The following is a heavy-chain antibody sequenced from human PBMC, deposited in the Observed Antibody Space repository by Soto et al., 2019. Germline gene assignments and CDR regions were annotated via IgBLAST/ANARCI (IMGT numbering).Heavy chain of an antibody. CDR2: ISSNGGST. D-gene: IGHD2-15*01. J-gene: IGHJ6*02. CDR3: ARGIFDSYGMDV. Sequence: HLGGSLRLSCAASGFTFSSYAMHWVRQAPGKGLEYVSVISSNGGSTYYANSVKGRFTISRDNFKNTLYLQMGSLRAEDMAVYYCARGIFDSYGMDVWGQGTTVTVSS. CDR1: GFTFSSYA. V-gene: IGHV3-64*01.